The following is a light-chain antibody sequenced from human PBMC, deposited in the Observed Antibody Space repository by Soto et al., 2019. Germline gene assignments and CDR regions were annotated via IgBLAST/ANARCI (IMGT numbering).Light chain of an antibody. CDR1: QSISSW. Sequence: DIQMTQSPSTLSASVGDRVTITCRASQSISSWLAWYQQKPGQAPKLLIYKASSLESGGTSRFSGSGPGTEFTLTISSLQPHDFATYYCQQFHSFSPTFGQGTKVEIK. V-gene: IGKV1-5*03. CDR3: QQFHSFSPT. CDR2: KAS. J-gene: IGKJ1*01.